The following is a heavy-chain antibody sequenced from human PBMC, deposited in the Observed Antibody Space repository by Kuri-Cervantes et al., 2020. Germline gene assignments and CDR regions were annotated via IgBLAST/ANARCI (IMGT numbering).Heavy chain of an antibody. D-gene: IGHD6-19*01. CDR1: GYTFTSYS. CDR3: GGAIAVTGIDY. V-gene: IGHV1-3*01. CDR2: IRAGNGNT. Sequence: ASVKVSCKASGYTFTSYSMHWVRQAPGQRLEWMGWIRAGNGNTKYSQKFQGRLILTRDTSASTDYMELSSLRSEDTAVYYCGGAIAVTGIDYWGQGTLVTVSS. J-gene: IGHJ4*02.